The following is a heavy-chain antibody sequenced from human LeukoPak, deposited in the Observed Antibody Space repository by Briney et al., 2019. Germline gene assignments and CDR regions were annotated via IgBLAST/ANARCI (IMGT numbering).Heavy chain of an antibody. V-gene: IGHV3-48*01. CDR1: GFTFSSHW. J-gene: IGHJ4*02. CDR2: ISSSSSTI. Sequence: GGSLRLSCAASGFTFSSHWMNWVRQAPGKGLEWVSYISSSSSTIYYADSVKGRFTISRDNAKNSLYLQMNSLRAEDTAVYYCARAGGYCSSTSCRPTDYWGQGTLVTVSS. D-gene: IGHD2-2*01. CDR3: ARAGGYCSSTSCRPTDY.